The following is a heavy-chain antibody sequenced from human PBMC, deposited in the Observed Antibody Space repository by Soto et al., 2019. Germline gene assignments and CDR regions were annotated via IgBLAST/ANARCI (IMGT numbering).Heavy chain of an antibody. V-gene: IGHV3-33*01. CDR3: ARGTLGYYYDMDV. J-gene: IGHJ6*04. CDR2: IWYDGSNK. CDR1: GFIFSNYG. Sequence: GSLRLSCAASGFIFSNYGMHWVRQAPGKGLEWVAVIWYDGSNKYYADSVKGRFTISRDNSKNTLYLQMNSLRGEDTAVYYCARGTLGYYYDMDVWGKETMVTVAS. D-gene: IGHD1-7*01.